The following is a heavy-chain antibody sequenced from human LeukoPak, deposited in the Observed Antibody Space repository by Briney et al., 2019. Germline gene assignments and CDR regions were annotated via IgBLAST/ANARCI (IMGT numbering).Heavy chain of an antibody. V-gene: IGHV4-59*01. CDR3: ARDRVGASN. CDR2: IYYSGRT. Sequence: SETLSLTCTGSGGSISSYYWSWIRQPPGKGLEWIGYIYYSGRTNYNPSLKSRVTISVDTSKNQFSLKLSSVTAADTAVYYCARDRVGASNWGQGTLVTVSS. J-gene: IGHJ4*02. CDR1: GGSISSYY. D-gene: IGHD1-26*01.